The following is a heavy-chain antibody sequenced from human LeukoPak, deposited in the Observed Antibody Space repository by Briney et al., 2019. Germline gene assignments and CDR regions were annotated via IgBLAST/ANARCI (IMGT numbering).Heavy chain of an antibody. V-gene: IGHV3-48*02. Sequence: DPGGSLRLSCAASGLTLSSYSMNWVRQAPGKGLEWVSHITASGTAMFYADSVKGRFTISRDNAKNSLYLQMNSLRDEDTAVYYCASSGSYRFDYWGQGTLVTVSS. D-gene: IGHD1-26*01. CDR1: GLTLSSYS. CDR3: ASSGSYRFDY. J-gene: IGHJ4*02. CDR2: ITASGTAM.